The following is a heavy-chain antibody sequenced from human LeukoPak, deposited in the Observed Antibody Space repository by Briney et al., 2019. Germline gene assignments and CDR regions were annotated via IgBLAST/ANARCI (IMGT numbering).Heavy chain of an antibody. CDR2: INHSGST. D-gene: IGHD6-6*01. CDR3: AVSAAALFDP. Sequence: SETLSLTCAVYGGSFSGYYWSWIRQPPGKGLEWIGEINHSGSTNYNPSLKSRVTISVDASKNQFSLKLSSVTAADTAVYYCAVSAAALFDPWGQGTLVTVSS. J-gene: IGHJ5*02. CDR1: GGSFSGYY. V-gene: IGHV4-34*01.